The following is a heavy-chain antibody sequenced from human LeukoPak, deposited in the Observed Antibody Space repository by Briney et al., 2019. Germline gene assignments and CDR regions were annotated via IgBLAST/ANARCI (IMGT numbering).Heavy chain of an antibody. CDR2: IYYSGST. CDR3: ARRVRDIVRLYSSGWYNNWFDP. J-gene: IGHJ5*02. Sequence: SETLSLTCTVSGGSISSSSYYWGWIRQPPGKGLEWIGSIYYSGSTYYNPSLKSRVTISVDTSKNQFSLKLSSVTAADTAVYYCARRVRDIVRLYSSGWYNNWFDPWGQGTLVTVSS. D-gene: IGHD6-19*01. CDR1: GGSISSSSYY. V-gene: IGHV4-39*01.